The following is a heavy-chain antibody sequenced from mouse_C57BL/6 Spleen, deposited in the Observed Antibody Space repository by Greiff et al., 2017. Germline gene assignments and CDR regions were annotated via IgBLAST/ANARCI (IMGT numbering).Heavy chain of an antibody. CDR2: IHPNSGST. V-gene: IGHV1-64*01. Sequence: QVQLQQPGAELVKPGASVKLSCKASGYTFTSYWMHWVKQRPGQGLEWIGMIHPNSGSTNYNEKFKSKATLTVDKSSSTAYMQRSSLTSEDSAVYYCARRGLGYAMDYWGQGTSVTVSS. CDR3: ARRGLGYAMDY. CDR1: GYTFTSYW. D-gene: IGHD3-3*01. J-gene: IGHJ4*01.